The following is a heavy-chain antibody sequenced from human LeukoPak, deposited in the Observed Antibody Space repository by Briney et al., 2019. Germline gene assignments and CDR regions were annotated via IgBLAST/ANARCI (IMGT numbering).Heavy chain of an antibody. CDR3: ATHPGGLQSGFDN. CDR2: IHPGDSDT. V-gene: IGHV5-51*01. Sequence: GGSLQISCKGSGCSFTSYWIGWVRQMPGKGLEYMGIIHPGDSDTRYSPSFQGQVTISVDRSSSTAYLQWSRLKASDTAMYYCATHPGGLQSGFDNWGQGTLVTVSS. CDR1: GCSFTSYW. D-gene: IGHD5-24*01. J-gene: IGHJ4*02.